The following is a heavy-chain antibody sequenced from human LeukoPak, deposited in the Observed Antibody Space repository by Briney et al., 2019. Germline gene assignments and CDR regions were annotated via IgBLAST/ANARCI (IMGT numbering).Heavy chain of an antibody. CDR2: VDHTGST. V-gene: IGHV4-59*01. Sequence: SETLSLTCSVSDDSITMYYWTWIRQPPGKGLEWIGYVDHTGSTNFNPSLNGRVSISRDTTNNLFSLRLRSVTAADTAVYYCARDSPFWLRGFYFDSWGQGSVVTVSS. CDR3: ARDSPFWLRGFYFDS. D-gene: IGHD3-10*01. CDR1: DDSITMYY. J-gene: IGHJ4*02.